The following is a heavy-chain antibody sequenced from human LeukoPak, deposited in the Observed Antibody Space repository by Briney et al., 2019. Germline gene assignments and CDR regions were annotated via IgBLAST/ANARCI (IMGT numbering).Heavy chain of an antibody. J-gene: IGHJ3*02. CDR3: AKGLSGSYSGAFDI. Sequence: GGSLRLSCAVSGFTFSNYAMSWVRQAPGKGLEWVSGISGGGRITYYADSVRGRLTISRDNSKNTQYLQINSLRAEDTAVYYCAKGLSGSYSGAFDIWGQGTMVTVSS. CDR1: GFTFSNYA. CDR2: ISGGGRIT. V-gene: IGHV3-23*01. D-gene: IGHD3-10*01.